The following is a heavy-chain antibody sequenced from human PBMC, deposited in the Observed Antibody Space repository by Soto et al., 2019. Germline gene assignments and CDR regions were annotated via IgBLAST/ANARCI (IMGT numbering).Heavy chain of an antibody. D-gene: IGHD1-26*01. CDR2: ISGSGGGT. J-gene: IGHJ5*02. Sequence: GGSLRLSCAASGFTFSSYAMSWVRQAPGKGLEWVSAISGSGGGTYYADSVKGRFTISRDNSKNTLYLQMNSLRAEDTAVYYCAKESGWDGRMPSHNWFDPWGQGTLVTVSS. CDR1: GFTFSSYA. CDR3: AKESGWDGRMPSHNWFDP. V-gene: IGHV3-23*01.